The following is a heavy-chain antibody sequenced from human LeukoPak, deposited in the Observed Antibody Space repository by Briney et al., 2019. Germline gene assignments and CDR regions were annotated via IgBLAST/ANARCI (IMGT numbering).Heavy chain of an antibody. CDR2: ISSSSGTI. V-gene: IGHV3-48*01. CDR3: AKGSYRSWYGSWFDP. J-gene: IGHJ5*02. D-gene: IGHD6-13*01. CDR1: GFTFSSYS. Sequence: GGSLKLSCAASGFTFSSYSMNWVRQAPGKGLEWVSYISSSSGTIYYADSVKGRFTISRDNSKNTLYLQMNSLRAEDTAVYYCAKGSYRSWYGSWFDPWGQGTLVTVSS.